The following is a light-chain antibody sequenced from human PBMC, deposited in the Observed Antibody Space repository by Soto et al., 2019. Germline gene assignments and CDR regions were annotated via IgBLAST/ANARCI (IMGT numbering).Light chain of an antibody. V-gene: IGKV3-20*01. CDR1: QSVSSSY. CDR2: GAS. CDR3: QQYGSSLFT. J-gene: IGKJ3*01. Sequence: EIVLTQSPGTLSSSPGDRATLSCRASQSVSSSYLAWYQQKPGQAPRLLIYGASSRATGIPDRFSGSGSGTDFTLTISRLEPEDFAVYYCQQYGSSLFTFGPGTKVDIK.